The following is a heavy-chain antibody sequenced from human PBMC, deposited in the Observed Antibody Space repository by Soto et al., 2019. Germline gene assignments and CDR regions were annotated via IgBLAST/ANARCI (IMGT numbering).Heavy chain of an antibody. CDR1: GGTFSSYA. CDR2: IIPIFGAE. J-gene: IGHJ6*02. V-gene: IGHV1-69*01. D-gene: IGHD6-13*01. Sequence: QVQLVQSGAEVKKPGSSVRVSCKASGGTFSSYAISWVRQAPGQGLEWMGGIIPIFGAENYAQKFQGRVTITADESTSTAYMELSSLRSEDTAVYYCARDRIAGSKYYYGMDVWGQGTTVTVSS. CDR3: ARDRIAGSKYYYGMDV.